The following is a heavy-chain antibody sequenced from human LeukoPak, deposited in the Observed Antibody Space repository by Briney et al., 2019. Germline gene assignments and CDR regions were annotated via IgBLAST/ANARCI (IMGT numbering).Heavy chain of an antibody. V-gene: IGHV1-69*04. CDR1: GGTFSSYA. J-gene: IGHJ4*02. CDR3: ASHLQAYYYDSSGSLAY. Sequence: SVKVSCKASGGTFSSYAISWVRQAPGQGLEWMGMIIPIFGIANYAQKFQGRVTITADKSTSTAYMELSSLRSEDTAVYYCASHLQAYYYDSSGSLAYWGQGTLVTVSS. D-gene: IGHD3-22*01. CDR2: IIPIFGIA.